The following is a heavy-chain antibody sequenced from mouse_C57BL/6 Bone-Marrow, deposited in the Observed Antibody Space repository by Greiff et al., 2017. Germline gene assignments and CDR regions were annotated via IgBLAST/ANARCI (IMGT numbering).Heavy chain of an antibody. CDR1: GYAFSSYW. CDR3: ARRQYYGSSDGYWYFDV. Sequence: QVQLQQSGAELVKPGASVKISCKASGYAFSSYWMNWVKQRPGKGLEWIGQIYPGDGDTNYNGKFKGKATLTADKSSSTAYMQLSSLTSEDSAVYFCARRQYYGSSDGYWYFDVWGTGTTVTVSS. V-gene: IGHV1-80*01. CDR2: IYPGDGDT. J-gene: IGHJ1*03. D-gene: IGHD1-1*01.